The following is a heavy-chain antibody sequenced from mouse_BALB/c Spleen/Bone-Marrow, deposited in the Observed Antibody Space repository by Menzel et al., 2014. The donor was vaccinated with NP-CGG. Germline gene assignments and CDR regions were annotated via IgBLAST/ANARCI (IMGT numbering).Heavy chain of an antibody. CDR3: ARSGSSSGYFDY. J-gene: IGHJ2*01. CDR1: GSTFSSFA. Sequence: EVMLVESGGGLVQPGGSRKLSCAASGSTFSSFAMHWVRQAPEKGLEWVAYISSGSSTIYYADTVMGRFTISRDNPKNTLFLQMTSLRSEDTAMYYCARSGSSSGYFDYWGQGTTLTVSS. CDR2: ISSGSSTI. D-gene: IGHD1-1*01. V-gene: IGHV5-17*02.